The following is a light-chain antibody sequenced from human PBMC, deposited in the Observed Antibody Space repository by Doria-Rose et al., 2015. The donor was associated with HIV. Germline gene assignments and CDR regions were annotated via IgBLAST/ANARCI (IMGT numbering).Light chain of an antibody. CDR3: QQYGTSRGT. CDR2: DAS. CDR1: QRVKSSY. V-gene: IGKV3-20*01. Sequence: TQSPGTLSLSPGERATLSCRASQRVKSSYLAWYQQKPGQAPRLLIYDASTRATGIQDSISGSGSGTDFTLTISRLVPEDVAVYYGQQYGTSRGTFGQGTRLEIK. J-gene: IGKJ5*01.